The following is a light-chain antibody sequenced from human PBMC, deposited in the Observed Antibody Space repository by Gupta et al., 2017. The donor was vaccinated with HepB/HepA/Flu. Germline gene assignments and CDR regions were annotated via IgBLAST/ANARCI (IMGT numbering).Light chain of an antibody. J-gene: IGKJ2*04. CDR3: LQYDSHLCS. CDR1: QSINTW. Sequence: IQMTQSPSTLSASVGDRVTITCRASQSINTWLAWYQQKPGKAPKLLIYKASTLESGVPSRFSGSGSGTEFTLTISSLQPDDFATYYCLQYDSHLCSFGQGTKLEIK. CDR2: KAS. V-gene: IGKV1-5*03.